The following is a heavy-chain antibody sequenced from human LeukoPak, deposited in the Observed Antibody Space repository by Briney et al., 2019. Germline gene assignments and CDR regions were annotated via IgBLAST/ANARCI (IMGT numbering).Heavy chain of an antibody. V-gene: IGHV3-21*01. CDR3: ARVGGYRSSASGPPTWYFDL. CDR2: ISSSGSYT. D-gene: IGHD2-2*01. CDR1: GFTFSTYS. J-gene: IGHJ2*01. Sequence: GGSLRLSCAASGFTFSTYSMNCVRQAPGKGLEWVPSISSSGSYTNYAASVKGRFTISRDKAKNSLYLQMDSLRAEDSAVYYCARVGGYRSSASGPPTWYFDLWGHGTLVTVSS.